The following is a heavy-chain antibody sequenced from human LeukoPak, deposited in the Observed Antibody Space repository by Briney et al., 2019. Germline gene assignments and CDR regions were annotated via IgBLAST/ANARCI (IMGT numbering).Heavy chain of an antibody. CDR3: ACREFTSTWSYP. CDR2: IYPGDSRT. CDR1: GYSFTSYW. Sequence: GESLKTSCKGVGYSFTSYWIGWVRQMPGKGMEWMGVIYPGDSRTRYNPSFQGQVTISVDKSISTAYLQWVSLKASDTAMYYCACREFTSTWSYPWGQGTLVTVSS. D-gene: IGHD3-10*01. J-gene: IGHJ5*02. V-gene: IGHV5-51*01.